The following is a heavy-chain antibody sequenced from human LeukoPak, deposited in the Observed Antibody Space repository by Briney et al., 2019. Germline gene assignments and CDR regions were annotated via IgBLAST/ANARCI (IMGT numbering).Heavy chain of an antibody. CDR3: THTYYDYVWGSYRQD. CDR2: IRSKANSYAT. Sequence: GGSLRLSCAASGFTFSDSAMHWVRQASGKGLEWVGRIRSKANSYATAYAASVKGRFTISRDDSKNTAYLQMNSLKTEDTAVYYCTHTYYDYVWGSYRQDWGQGTLVTVSS. V-gene: IGHV3-73*01. CDR1: GFTFSDSA. J-gene: IGHJ4*02. D-gene: IGHD3-16*02.